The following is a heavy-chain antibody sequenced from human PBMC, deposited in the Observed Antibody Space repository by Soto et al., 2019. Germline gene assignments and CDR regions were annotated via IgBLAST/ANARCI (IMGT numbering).Heavy chain of an antibody. Sequence: LSLSCTVSGGSISSGTYYRMWIRQPPGKGLEWIGYIYYSGSTYYNTSLKRRVTISVDTSKNQFSLKLSSVTAADTAVYYCARVIPPLEFWFDPWGQGTLVTVSS. CDR2: IYYSGST. J-gene: IGHJ5*02. CDR1: GGSISSGTYY. V-gene: IGHV4-30-4*01. D-gene: IGHD3-10*01. CDR3: ARVIPPLEFWFDP.